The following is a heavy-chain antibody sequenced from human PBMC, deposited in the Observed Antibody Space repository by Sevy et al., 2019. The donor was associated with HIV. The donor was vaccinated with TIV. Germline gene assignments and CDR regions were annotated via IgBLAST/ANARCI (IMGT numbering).Heavy chain of an antibody. J-gene: IGHJ4*02. V-gene: IGHV3-33*01. D-gene: IGHD1-26*01. CDR1: GFTFSSYG. Sequence: LRLSCAASGFTFSSYGMHWVRQAPGKGLGWVAVIWYDGSNKYYADSVKGGFTISRDNSKNTMYLQMNSLRAEDTAVYYCARDSSGSYLRSDYWGQGTLVTVSS. CDR3: ARDSSGSYLRSDY. CDR2: IWYDGSNK.